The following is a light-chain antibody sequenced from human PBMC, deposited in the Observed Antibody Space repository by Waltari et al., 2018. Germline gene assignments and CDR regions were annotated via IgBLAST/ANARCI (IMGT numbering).Light chain of an antibody. Sequence: FVLTQPPSVSESPGKTVTISCTRSSGSIASTYVQWYQKRPGGAPTIVIYEDTQSPSGVPDRFSASIDVSSNSASLTISGLKTEDEADYYCQSLDSTSPVIFGGGTRVTVL. V-gene: IGLV6-57*03. CDR3: QSLDSTSPVI. CDR1: SGSIASTY. CDR2: EDT. J-gene: IGLJ2*01.